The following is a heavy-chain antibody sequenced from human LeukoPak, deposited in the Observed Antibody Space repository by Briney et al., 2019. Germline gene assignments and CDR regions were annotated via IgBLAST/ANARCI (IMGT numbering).Heavy chain of an antibody. J-gene: IGHJ4*02. D-gene: IGHD3-9*01. CDR1: GYTFTSYG. Sequence: ASVKVSCKASGYTFTSYGISWVRQAPGQGLEWMGWISAYNGNTNHAQKLQGRVTMTTDTSTSTAYVELRSLRSDDTAVYYCARDLPLNYDILTGYLYFDYWGQGTLVTVSS. CDR2: ISAYNGNT. CDR3: ARDLPLNYDILTGYLYFDY. V-gene: IGHV1-18*04.